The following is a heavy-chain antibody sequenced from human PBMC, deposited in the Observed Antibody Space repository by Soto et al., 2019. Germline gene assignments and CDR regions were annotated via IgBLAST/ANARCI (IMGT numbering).Heavy chain of an antibody. D-gene: IGHD2-21*02. J-gene: IGHJ4*02. CDR3: ARDGPAYCGGDCRTDY. Sequence: QVQLQESGPGLVKPSQTLSLTCTVSGGSISSGGYYWSWIRQHPGKGLEWIGYIYYSGSTYYNPSLKSRVTISVDTSKNQFSLNLSSVTAADTAVYYCARDGPAYCGGDCRTDYWGQGTLVTVSS. V-gene: IGHV4-31*03. CDR1: GGSISSGGYY. CDR2: IYYSGST.